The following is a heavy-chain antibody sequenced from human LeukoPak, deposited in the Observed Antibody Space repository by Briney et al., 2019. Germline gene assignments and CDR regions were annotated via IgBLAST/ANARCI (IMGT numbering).Heavy chain of an antibody. CDR2: IIPILGIA. D-gene: IGHD1-26*01. CDR1: GGTFSSYT. Sequence: SVKVSCKASGGTFSSYTISWVRQAPGQGLEWMGRIIPILGIANYAQKSQGRVTITADKSTSTAYMELSSLRSEDTAVYYCARDRGLASGSYPRDYWGQGTLVTVSS. V-gene: IGHV1-69*04. J-gene: IGHJ4*02. CDR3: ARDRGLASGSYPRDY.